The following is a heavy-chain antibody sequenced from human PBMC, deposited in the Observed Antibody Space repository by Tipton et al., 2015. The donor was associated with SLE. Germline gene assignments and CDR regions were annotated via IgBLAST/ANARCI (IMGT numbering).Heavy chain of an antibody. CDR1: GFTFSSYA. Sequence: QLVQSGGGVVQPGRSLRLSCAASGFTFSSYAMHWVRQAPGKGLEWVAVISYDGSNKYYAESVKGRFTISRDNSKNTLYLQMNTLRAEDTAVYYCARDYCSSTSCGGDYYYYMDVWGKGTTVTVSS. D-gene: IGHD2-2*01. J-gene: IGHJ6*03. CDR2: ISYDGSNK. CDR3: ARDYCSSTSCGGDYYYYMDV. V-gene: IGHV3-30*04.